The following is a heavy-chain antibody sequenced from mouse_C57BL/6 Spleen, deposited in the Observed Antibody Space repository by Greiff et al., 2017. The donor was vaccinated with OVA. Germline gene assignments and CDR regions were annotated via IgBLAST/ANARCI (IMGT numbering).Heavy chain of an antibody. V-gene: IGHV5-16*01. J-gene: IGHJ2*01. D-gene: IGHD2-2*01. Sequence: EVQRVESEGGLVQPGSSMKLSCTASGFTFSDYYMAWVRQVPEKGLEWVANINYDGSSTYYLDSLKSRFIISRDNAKNILYLQMSSLKSEDTATYYCAREVTTWDYFDYWGQGTTLTVSS. CDR3: AREVTTWDYFDY. CDR1: GFTFSDYY. CDR2: INYDGSST.